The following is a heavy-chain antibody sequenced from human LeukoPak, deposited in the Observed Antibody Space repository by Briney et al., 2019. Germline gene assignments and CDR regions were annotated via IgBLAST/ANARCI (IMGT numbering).Heavy chain of an antibody. D-gene: IGHD6-13*01. J-gene: IGHJ4*02. CDR3: AREEPGRSAAGTFGDY. Sequence: PGGSLRLSCAASGFTFSSYAMHWVRQAPGKGLEWVAVISYDGSNKYYADSVKGRFTISRDNSKNTLYLQMNSLRAEDTAVYYCAREEPGRSAAGTFGDYWGQGTPVTVSS. CDR1: GFTFSSYA. CDR2: ISYDGSNK. V-gene: IGHV3-30-3*01.